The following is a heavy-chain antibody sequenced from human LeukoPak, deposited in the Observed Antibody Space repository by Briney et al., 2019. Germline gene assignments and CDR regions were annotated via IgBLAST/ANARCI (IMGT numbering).Heavy chain of an antibody. CDR2: IYQSGNT. Sequence: SETLSLTCTVSGGSIRTHYGGWIRQPPGKGLEWIAYIYQSGNTNYNPSLKSRVTMSVDTSKNQFSLKLSSVTAADTAVYYCARDADGYLDYWGQGTLVTVSS. CDR1: GGSIRTHY. CDR3: ARDADGYLDY. V-gene: IGHV4-59*11. J-gene: IGHJ4*02. D-gene: IGHD3-22*01.